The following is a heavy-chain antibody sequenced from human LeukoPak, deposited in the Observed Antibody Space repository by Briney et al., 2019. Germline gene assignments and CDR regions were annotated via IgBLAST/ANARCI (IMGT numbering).Heavy chain of an antibody. Sequence: ASVKVSCKASGYTFTGYYMHWVRQAPGQGLERMGWINPNSGGTSYAQKFQGRVSMTRDTSISTAYMELSSLRSDDTAVYYCARDVRVAGPQYYFDYWGQGTLVTVSS. CDR3: ARDVRVAGPQYYFDY. D-gene: IGHD6-19*01. CDR1: GYTFTGYY. V-gene: IGHV1-2*02. CDR2: INPNSGGT. J-gene: IGHJ4*02.